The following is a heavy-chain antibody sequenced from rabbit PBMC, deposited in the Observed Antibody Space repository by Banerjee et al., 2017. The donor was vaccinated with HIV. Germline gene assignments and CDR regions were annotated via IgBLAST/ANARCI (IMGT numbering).Heavy chain of an antibody. J-gene: IGHJ3*01. CDR3: ARNYDL. CDR1: GFSFSSSYW. Sequence: QSLEESEGDLVKPGASLTLTCTASGFSFSSSYWICWVRQAPGKGLEWIACIYAGSSGSTYYASWAKGRFTISKTSSTTVTLQMTSLTAADTATYFCARNYDLWGQGTLVTVS. V-gene: IGHV1S40*01. D-gene: IGHD2-1*01. CDR2: IYAGSSGST.